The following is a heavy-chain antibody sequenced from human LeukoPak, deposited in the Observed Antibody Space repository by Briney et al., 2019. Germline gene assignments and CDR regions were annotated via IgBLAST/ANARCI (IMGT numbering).Heavy chain of an antibody. CDR2: ISSSSGYI. CDR1: GFTFSSYS. D-gene: IGHD6-13*01. Sequence: GGSLRLSCAASGFTFSSYSMNWVRQAPGKGLEWVSSISSSSGYIYYADSVKGRFTISRDNAKNSLYLQMNSLRAEDTAVYYCARDNRYSIFNWFDPWGQGTLVTVSS. CDR3: ARDNRYSIFNWFDP. V-gene: IGHV3-21*01. J-gene: IGHJ5*02.